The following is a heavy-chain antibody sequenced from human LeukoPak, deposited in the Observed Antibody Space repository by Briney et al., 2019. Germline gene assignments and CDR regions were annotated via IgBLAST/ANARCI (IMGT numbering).Heavy chain of an antibody. CDR1: GLSFNKDV. Sequence: GGSLRLSCVVSGLSFNKDVMSWFRQAPGKGLEWVSVIYSGGSTYYADSVKGRFTISRDNSKNTLYLQMNSLRAEDTAVYYCARGVSLWYPYYYYMDVWGKGTTVTVSS. CDR2: IYSGGST. D-gene: IGHD3-10*01. CDR3: ARGVSLWYPYYYYMDV. V-gene: IGHV3-53*01. J-gene: IGHJ6*03.